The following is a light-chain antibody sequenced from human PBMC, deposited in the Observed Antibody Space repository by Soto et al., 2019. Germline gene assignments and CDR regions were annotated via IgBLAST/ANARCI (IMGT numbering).Light chain of an antibody. CDR1: QSVNSNH. CDR3: QQYGGSPIT. V-gene: IGKV3-20*01. CDR2: GPS. Sequence: EIVLTQSPGTLSLSPGERATLSCGANQSVNSNHIAWYQQKPGQAPRLLIYGPSSRATGIPERFSGSGSGTDFTLTISRLEPEDFAVYYCQQYGGSPITFGLGTRLEI. J-gene: IGKJ5*01.